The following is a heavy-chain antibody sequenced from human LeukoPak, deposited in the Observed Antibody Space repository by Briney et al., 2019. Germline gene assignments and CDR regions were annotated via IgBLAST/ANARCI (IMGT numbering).Heavy chain of an antibody. V-gene: IGHV4-59*01. CDR3: ARGEALYSNYGFDY. D-gene: IGHD4-11*01. CDR2: IYYSGST. CDR1: GGSINGYY. Sequence: SETLSLTCTVSGGSINGYYWSLIRQPPGKGLEWIGYIYYSGSTNYNPSLKSRVTISIDTSKNQFSLKLTSVTAADTAVYYCARGEALYSNYGFDYWGQGTLVTVSS. J-gene: IGHJ4*02.